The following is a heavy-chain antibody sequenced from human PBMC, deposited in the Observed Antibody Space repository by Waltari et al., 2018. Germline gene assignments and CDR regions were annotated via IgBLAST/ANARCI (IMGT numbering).Heavy chain of an antibody. V-gene: IGHV3-30*02. D-gene: IGHD3-16*01. Sequence: QLQLVESGGGVVKPGAARRLSCAASGVSLSHYGMHWVRQAPGRGLEWVALLWFEGGDEYYADSVRGRFTISRDNSKNILYLHMDSLRVDDTAVYYCAKDAFGNTYMDHWGQGTLVTVSS. CDR1: GVSLSHYG. CDR2: LWFEGGDE. CDR3: AKDAFGNTYMDH. J-gene: IGHJ4*02.